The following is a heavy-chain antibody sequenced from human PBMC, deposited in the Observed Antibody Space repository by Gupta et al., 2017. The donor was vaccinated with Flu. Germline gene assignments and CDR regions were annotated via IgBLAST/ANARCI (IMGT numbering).Heavy chain of an antibody. V-gene: IGHV3-23*01. D-gene: IGHD3-22*01. J-gene: IGHJ1*01. CDR2: ISGSSGTT. CDR3: AKAEVVVITFCEH. CDR1: GFSFSSYG. Sequence: ASGFSFSSYGMSWVRQAPGKGLEWVSAISGSSGTTYYADSVKGRFTISRDNSKNTLYLQMDSLRAEDTAVYYCAKAEVVVITFCEHWGQGTLGTVSS.